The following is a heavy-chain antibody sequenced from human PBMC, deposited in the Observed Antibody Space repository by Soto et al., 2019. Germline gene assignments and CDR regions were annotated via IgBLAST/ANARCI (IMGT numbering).Heavy chain of an antibody. CDR1: GFTFSSYA. V-gene: IGHV3-23*01. CDR2: ISGSGGST. Sequence: GGSLRLSCAASGFTFSSYAMSWVRQAPGKGLEWVSAISGSGGSTYYADSVKGRFTISRDNSKNTLCLQMNSLRAEDTAVYYCAKAVYYYDSSGYYHYWGQGTLVTVSS. J-gene: IGHJ4*02. CDR3: AKAVYYYDSSGYYHY. D-gene: IGHD3-22*01.